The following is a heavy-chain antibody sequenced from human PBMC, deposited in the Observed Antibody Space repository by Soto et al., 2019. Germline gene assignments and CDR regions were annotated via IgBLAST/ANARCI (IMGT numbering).Heavy chain of an antibody. CDR2: IIPIFGTA. J-gene: IGHJ4*02. CDR3: ARGVDSSSYVDY. CDR1: GGTFSSYA. Sequence: SVKVSCKASGGTFSSYAISWVRQAPGQGLEWMGGIIPIFGTANYAQKLQGRVTITADESTSTAYMELSSLRSEDTAVYYCARGVDSSSYVDYWGQGTLVTVSS. D-gene: IGHD6-13*01. V-gene: IGHV1-69*13.